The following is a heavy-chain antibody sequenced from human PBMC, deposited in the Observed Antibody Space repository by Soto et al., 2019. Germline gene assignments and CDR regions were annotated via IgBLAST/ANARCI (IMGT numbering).Heavy chain of an antibody. CDR3: AKAGLHDFWSGYFDY. J-gene: IGHJ4*02. CDR2: ISYDGINK. D-gene: IGHD3-3*01. V-gene: IGHV3-30*18. CDR1: GFTFSSYG. Sequence: QVQLVESGGGVVQPGRSLRLSCAASGFTFSSYGMHWVRQAPGKGLGWVAVISYDGINKYYADSVKGRFTISRDNSKNTLYLQMNSLRAEDTAVYYCAKAGLHDFWSGYFDYWGQGTLVTVSS.